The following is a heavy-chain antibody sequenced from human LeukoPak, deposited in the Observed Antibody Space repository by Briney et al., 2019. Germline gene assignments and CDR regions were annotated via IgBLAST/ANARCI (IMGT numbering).Heavy chain of an antibody. J-gene: IGHJ5*02. V-gene: IGHV1-2*02. Sequence: ASVKVSCKASVHTFTGYYMHWVRQAPGQGLEWMGWINPNSGGTNYAQKFQGRVTMTGDTSISTAYMELSRLRSDDTAVYYCARDRMVRGFMTARANNWFDPWGQGTLVTVSS. CDR3: ARDRMVRGFMTARANNWFDP. CDR2: INPNSGGT. D-gene: IGHD3-10*01. CDR1: VHTFTGYY.